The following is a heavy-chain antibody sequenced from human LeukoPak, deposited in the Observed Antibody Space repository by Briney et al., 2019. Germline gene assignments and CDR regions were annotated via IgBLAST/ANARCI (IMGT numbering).Heavy chain of an antibody. Sequence: GRSLRLSCAASGFTFSSYAMHWVRQAPGKGLEWVAVISYDGSNRYYADSVKGRFTISRDNSKNTLYLQMNSLRAEDTAVYYCARCMGWSDYWGQGTLVTVSS. CDR2: ISYDGSNR. J-gene: IGHJ4*02. V-gene: IGHV3-30-3*01. CDR3: ARCMGWSDY. CDR1: GFTFSSYA. D-gene: IGHD6-19*01.